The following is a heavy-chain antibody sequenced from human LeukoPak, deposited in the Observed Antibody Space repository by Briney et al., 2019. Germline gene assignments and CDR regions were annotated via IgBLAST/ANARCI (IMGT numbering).Heavy chain of an antibody. CDR3: TSPPYSSGWYGGY. V-gene: IGHV3-73*01. CDR1: GFTFSGSA. D-gene: IGHD6-19*01. CDR2: IRSKANSNPT. Sequence: GGSLRLSCAASGFTFSGSAMHWVRHPSPKGQERVGRIRSKANSNPTAYAASVKGRFTISRDHSKNTAYRQMNSLKTEDPAVYYCTSPPYSSGWYGGYWGQGTLVTVSS. J-gene: IGHJ4*02.